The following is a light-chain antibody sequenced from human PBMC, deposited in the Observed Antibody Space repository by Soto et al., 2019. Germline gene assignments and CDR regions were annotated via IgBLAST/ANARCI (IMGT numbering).Light chain of an antibody. CDR2: YDR. CDR3: QVWDTTSDPEGV. V-gene: IGLV3-21*04. J-gene: IGLJ3*02. Sequence: SYELTQPPSVSATPGKTATITCGGSDIGSKSVNWYQQKPGQAPVLIMFYDRVRPSGIPARFSGSNSGNTATLTISGVEVGEEADYYCQVWDTTSDPEGVFGGGTKLTVL. CDR1: DIGSKS.